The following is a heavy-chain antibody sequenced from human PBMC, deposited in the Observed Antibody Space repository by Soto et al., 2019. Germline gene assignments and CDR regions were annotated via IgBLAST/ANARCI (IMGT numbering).Heavy chain of an antibody. CDR1: GFTFSSYA. CDR3: AREPALLYYFDY. D-gene: IGHD1-1*01. V-gene: IGHV3-23*01. CDR2: ISGSGGST. J-gene: IGHJ4*02. Sequence: AGGSLRLSCAASGFTFSSYAMSWVRQAPGKGLEWVSAISGSGGSTYYADSVKGRFTISRDNSKNTLYLQMNSLRAEDTAVYYCAREPALLYYFDYWGQGTLVTVSS.